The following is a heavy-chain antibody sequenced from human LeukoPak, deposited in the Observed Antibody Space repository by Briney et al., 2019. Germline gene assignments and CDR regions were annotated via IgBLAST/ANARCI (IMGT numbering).Heavy chain of an antibody. Sequence: ASVKVSCKASGYTLINYGITWVRQAPGQGLEWMGWISAYNGNTNYAQNLQGRVSVTTDTSTSTAYMELRSLRSDDTAVYYCARGGYDRYFYYYGLDVWGQGTTVTVSS. J-gene: IGHJ6*02. V-gene: IGHV1-18*01. CDR1: GYTLINYG. CDR3: ARGGYDRYFYYYGLDV. CDR2: ISAYNGNT. D-gene: IGHD5-12*01.